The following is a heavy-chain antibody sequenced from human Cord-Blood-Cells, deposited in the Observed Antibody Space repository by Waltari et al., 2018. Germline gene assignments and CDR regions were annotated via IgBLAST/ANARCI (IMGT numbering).Heavy chain of an antibody. V-gene: IGHV4-39*07. D-gene: IGHD3-10*01. J-gene: IGHJ4*02. CDR2: IYYSGGT. CDR1: GGSISSSSYY. CDR3: ARSDYYGSGSYYPFDY. Sequence: QLQLQESGPGLVKPSETLSLTCTVSGGSISSSSYYWGWIRQPPGKGLEWIGSIYYSGGTYDNPSLKGRVTISVGASKNQFSLKLGSVTAADTAVYYCARSDYYGSGSYYPFDYWGQGTLVTVSS.